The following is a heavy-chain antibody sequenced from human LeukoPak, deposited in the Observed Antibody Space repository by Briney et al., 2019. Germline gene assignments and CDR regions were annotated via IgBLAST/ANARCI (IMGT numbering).Heavy chain of an antibody. Sequence: GGSLRLSCAASGFTFSSCSMNWVRQAPGKGLEWVSSISSSSYIYYADSVKGRFTISRDNAKNSLYLQMNSLRAEDTAVYYCARDSAYSGSFDWGQGTLVTVSS. D-gene: IGHD1-26*01. V-gene: IGHV3-21*01. CDR1: GFTFSSCS. CDR3: ARDSAYSGSFD. CDR2: ISSSSYI. J-gene: IGHJ4*02.